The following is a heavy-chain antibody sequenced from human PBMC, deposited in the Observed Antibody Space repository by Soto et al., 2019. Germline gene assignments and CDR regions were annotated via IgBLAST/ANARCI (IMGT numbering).Heavy chain of an antibody. CDR1: GYTFTSYA. D-gene: IGHD6-19*01. V-gene: IGHV1-3*01. CDR3: ARDLGGWTDF. Sequence: QVQLVQSGAEVKKPGASVKVSCKASGYTFTSYAMHWVRQAPGQRLEWMGWINAGNGNTKYSQKFQDRVTITRDTAASRAYMELSSLRSEDTAVYDCARDLGGWTDFWGQGTLVTVSS. J-gene: IGHJ4*02. CDR2: INAGNGNT.